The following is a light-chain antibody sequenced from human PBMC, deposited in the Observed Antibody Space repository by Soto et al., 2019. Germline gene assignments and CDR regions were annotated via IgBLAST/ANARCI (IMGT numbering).Light chain of an antibody. V-gene: IGKV3-15*01. CDR3: QQRSNWPPIT. CDR2: GAS. Sequence: EIAMTQSPATLSVSPGERATLSCRASQSVSSNLAWYQQKPGQAPRLLIYGASTRATGIPDRFSGSGSGTDFTLTISSLEPEDAAVYYCQQRSNWPPITFGQGTRLEIK. CDR1: QSVSSN. J-gene: IGKJ5*01.